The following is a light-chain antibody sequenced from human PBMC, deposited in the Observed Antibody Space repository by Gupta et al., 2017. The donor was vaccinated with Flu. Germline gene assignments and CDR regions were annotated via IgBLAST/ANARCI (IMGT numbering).Light chain of an antibody. CDR2: LNSECSH. CDR1: SGHSSYD. Sequence: QLVVTQSLSVSASLIASVTLTCTVSSGHSSYDIAWHQQQPAKGPRYLMKLNSECSHRKGDGSPDRVSGSSSGAERYLTITSLRSEDEADYYCQTGGTCIRVFGGGTKLTVL. CDR3: QTGGTCIRV. V-gene: IGLV4-69*01. J-gene: IGLJ3*02.